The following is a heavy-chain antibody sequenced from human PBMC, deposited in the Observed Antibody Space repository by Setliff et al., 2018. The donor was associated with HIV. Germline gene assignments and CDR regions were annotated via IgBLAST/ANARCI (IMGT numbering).Heavy chain of an antibody. D-gene: IGHD3-10*01. V-gene: IGHV4-31*03. CDR2: IYYSGST. CDR1: GGSISSGNYY. CDR3: AREGARHYGSGRYHSWFDP. J-gene: IGHJ5*02. Sequence: SETLSLTCTVSGGSISSGNYYWSWIRQHPGKGLEWIGYIYYSGSTYYNPSLKSRVTMSVDTPKNQFSLKLSSVTAADTAVYYCAREGARHYGSGRYHSWFDPWGQGTQVTVSS.